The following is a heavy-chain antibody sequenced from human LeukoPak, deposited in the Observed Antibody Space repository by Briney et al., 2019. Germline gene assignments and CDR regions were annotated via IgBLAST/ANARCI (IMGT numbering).Heavy chain of an antibody. D-gene: IGHD6-6*01. Sequence: GGSLRLSCAASGFALSGYGMHWVRQAPGKGLEWVALISYDGNNKYSADSVKGRFTISRDNSKNTLYLQMNSLRPEDTAVYYCAKYSSSSNYYYGMDVWGQGTTVTVSS. V-gene: IGHV3-30*18. CDR3: AKYSSSSNYYYGMDV. CDR2: ISYDGNNK. CDR1: GFALSGYG. J-gene: IGHJ6*02.